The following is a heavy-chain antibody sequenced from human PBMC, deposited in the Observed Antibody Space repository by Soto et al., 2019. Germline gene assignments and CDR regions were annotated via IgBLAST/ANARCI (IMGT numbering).Heavy chain of an antibody. J-gene: IGHJ4*02. V-gene: IGHV3-15*01. CDR3: TTRVEADYYDSGTSYRDFDY. CDR2: IKSKTDAGTT. CDR1: GFTFRKVW. D-gene: IGHD3-10*01. Sequence: EVQLVESGGGLVKPGGSLRLSCAASGFTFRKVWMSWVRQAPGKGLEWVGRIKSKTDAGTTNYAAPVKGRFTISRDDSKNTLYLQMNSLKTEDTAVYYCTTRVEADYYDSGTSYRDFDYWGQGTLVTVSS.